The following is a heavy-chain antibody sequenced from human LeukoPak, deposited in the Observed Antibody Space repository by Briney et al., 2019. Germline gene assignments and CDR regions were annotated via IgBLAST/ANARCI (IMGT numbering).Heavy chain of an antibody. J-gene: IGHJ4*02. CDR2: IKEDGSAT. CDR3: ARDSPGYLAYDS. CDR1: GFTFSTYW. Sequence: GGSLRLSCAASGFTFSTYWMTWARQAPGKGPEWVANIKEDGSATYYVDSVKGRFTISRDNAKKSLYLQMNSLRAEDTAVYYCARDSPGYLAYDSWGQGTLVTVSS. D-gene: IGHD1-1*01. V-gene: IGHV3-7*04.